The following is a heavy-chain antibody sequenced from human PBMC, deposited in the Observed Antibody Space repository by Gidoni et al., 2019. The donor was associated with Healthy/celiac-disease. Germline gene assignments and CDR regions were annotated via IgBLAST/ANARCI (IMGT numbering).Heavy chain of an antibody. CDR2: IWYDGSNK. V-gene: IGHV3-33*01. CDR3: ARDRGHGDYGFDY. J-gene: IGHJ4*02. D-gene: IGHD4-17*01. Sequence: QVQLVESGGGVVQPGRSLRLSCAASGFTFSSYGMHWVRQAPGKGLEWVAVIWYDGSNKYYADSVKGRFTISRDNSKNTLYLQMNSLRAEDTAVYYCARDRGHGDYGFDYWGQGTLVTVSS. CDR1: GFTFSSYG.